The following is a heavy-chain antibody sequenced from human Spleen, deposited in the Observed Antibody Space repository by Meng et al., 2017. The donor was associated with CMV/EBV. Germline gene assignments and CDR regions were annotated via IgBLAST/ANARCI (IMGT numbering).Heavy chain of an antibody. CDR1: GGSISSYY. CDR3: ARFAGASNWFDP. CDR2: IYYSGST. D-gene: IGHD3-16*01. Sequence: LTCAVSGGSISSYYWSWIRQPPGKGLEWIGYIYYSGSTNYNPSLKSRVTISVDTSKNQFSLKLSSVTAADTAVYYCARFAGASNWFDPWGQGTLVTVSS. V-gene: IGHV4-59*01. J-gene: IGHJ5*02.